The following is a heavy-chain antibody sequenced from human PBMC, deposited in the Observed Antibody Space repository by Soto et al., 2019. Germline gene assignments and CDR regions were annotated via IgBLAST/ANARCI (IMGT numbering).Heavy chain of an antibody. V-gene: IGHV4-59*04. J-gene: IGHJ4*02. CDR1: GGSISSYY. D-gene: IGHD6-19*01. Sequence: PSETPSLTCTVSGGSISSYYWSWIRQPPGKGLEWIGYIYYSGSTYYNPSLKSRVTISVDTSKNQFSLKLSSVTAADTAVYYCAGGADTSQSWGQGTLVTVSS. CDR2: IYYSGST. CDR3: AGGADTSQS.